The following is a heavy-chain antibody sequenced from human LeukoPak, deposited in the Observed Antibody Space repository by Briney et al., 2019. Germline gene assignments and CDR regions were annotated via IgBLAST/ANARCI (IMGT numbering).Heavy chain of an antibody. CDR3: AKDKTRYYGSGSYYTFDY. CDR1: GFTFDDYG. J-gene: IGHJ4*02. D-gene: IGHD3-10*01. V-gene: IGHV3-9*01. Sequence: GGSLRLSCAASGFTFDDYGMSWVRQAPGKGLEWVSGISWNSGSIGYADSVKGRFTISRDNAKNSLYLQMNSLRAEDTALYYCAKDKTRYYGSGSYYTFDYWGQGTLVTVSS. CDR2: ISWNSGSI.